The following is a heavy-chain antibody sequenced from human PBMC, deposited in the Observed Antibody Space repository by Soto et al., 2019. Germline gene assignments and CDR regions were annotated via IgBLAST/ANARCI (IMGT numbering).Heavy chain of an antibody. Sequence: EVQLLESGGGLVQPGGSLRLSCAASGFTFSSYAMSWVRQAPGKGLEWVSAISGSGISTYYADSVKGRFTISRDNSKNTLYLQMTSLSAGATAVYYCAHDLPYSSGCSLVDYWGQGTLVTVSS. CDR1: GFTFSSYA. CDR2: ISGSGIST. D-gene: IGHD6-19*01. J-gene: IGHJ4*02. CDR3: AHDLPYSSGCSLVDY. V-gene: IGHV3-23*01.